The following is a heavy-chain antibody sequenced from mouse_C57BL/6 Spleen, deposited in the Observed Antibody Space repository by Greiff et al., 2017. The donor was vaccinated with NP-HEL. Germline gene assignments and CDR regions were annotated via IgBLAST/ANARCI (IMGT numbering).Heavy chain of an antibody. J-gene: IGHJ4*01. V-gene: IGHV1-69*01. Sequence: QVQLQQPGAELVMPGASVKLSCKASGYTFTSYWMHWVKQRPGQGLEWIGEIDPSDSYTNYNQKFKGKSTLTVDKSSSTAYMQLSSLTSEDSAVYYCARRGITTVIAGYYYAMDYWGQGTSVTVSS. CDR1: GYTFTSYW. CDR3: ARRGITTVIAGYYYAMDY. CDR2: IDPSDSYT. D-gene: IGHD1-1*01.